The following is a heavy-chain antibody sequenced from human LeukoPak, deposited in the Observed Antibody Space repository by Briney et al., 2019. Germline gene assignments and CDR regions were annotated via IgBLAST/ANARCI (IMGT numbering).Heavy chain of an antibody. J-gene: IGHJ4*02. CDR3: ARAPPSVETGFDY. CDR1: GYTFTGYY. CDR2: IIPIFGTA. Sequence: GAPVKVSCKASGYTFTGYYMHWVRQAPGQGLEWMGGIIPIFGTANYAQKFQGRVTITADESTSTAYMELSSLRSEDTAVYYCARAPPSVETGFDYWGQGTLVTVSS. D-gene: IGHD5-24*01. V-gene: IGHV1-69*13.